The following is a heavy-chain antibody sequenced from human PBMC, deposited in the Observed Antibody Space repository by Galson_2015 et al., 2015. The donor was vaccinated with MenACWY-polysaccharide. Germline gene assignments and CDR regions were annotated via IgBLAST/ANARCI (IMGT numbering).Heavy chain of an antibody. J-gene: IGHJ6*03. V-gene: IGHV3-21*01. CDR3: ARDQGYSSSSRGVYYTYYMDV. Sequence: SLRLSCAASGFTFSTYSMNWVRQAPGKGLEWVSSIDSSGGYIYYADSVKGRFTISRDNAQNSLYLQMNTLRAEDTAVYYCARDQGYSSSSRGVYYTYYMDVWGRGTTVTVSS. CDR1: GFTFSTYS. CDR2: IDSSGGYI. D-gene: IGHD6-6*01.